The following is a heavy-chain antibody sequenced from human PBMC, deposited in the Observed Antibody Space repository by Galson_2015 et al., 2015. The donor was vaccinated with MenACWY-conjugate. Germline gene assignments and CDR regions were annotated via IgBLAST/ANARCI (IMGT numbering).Heavy chain of an antibody. J-gene: IGHJ6*03. D-gene: IGHD3-3*01. CDR3: ARVFDTWYMDV. Sequence: SLRLSCAASGFTFGTYGIHWVRQAPAKGLEWVGLIWDDGSYKYYADSVKGRLTISRDNSKNTLSLQMNSLRAEDTAVYYCARVFDTWYMDVWGKGTTVTVSS. CDR1: GFTFGTYG. V-gene: IGHV3-33*08. CDR2: IWDDGSYK.